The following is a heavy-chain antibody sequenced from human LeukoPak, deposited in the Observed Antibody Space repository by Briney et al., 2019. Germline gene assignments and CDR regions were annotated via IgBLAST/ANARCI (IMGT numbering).Heavy chain of an antibody. CDR1: GFTFSTFW. CDR3: ARGRYYGMDV. Sequence: GGSLRLSCAASGFTFSTFWMHRVRQAPGKGLVWVSGINSDGSSTTYADSVKGRFTISRDNAKNTLYLQMNNLRAEDTAVYYCARGRYYGMDVWGQGTTVTVS. V-gene: IGHV3-74*03. J-gene: IGHJ6*02. CDR2: INSDGSST.